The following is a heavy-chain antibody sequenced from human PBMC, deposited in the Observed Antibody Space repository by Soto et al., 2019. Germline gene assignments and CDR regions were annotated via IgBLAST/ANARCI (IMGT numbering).Heavy chain of an antibody. J-gene: IGHJ4*02. D-gene: IGHD6-19*01. CDR3: ARGVSAAVDY. CDR1: GYSFTSLD. CDR2: MEPSTGRT. Sequence: QVQLVQSGAEVREPGASVKVSCNASGYSFTSLDINWVRQTAGQGLEWMGWMEPSTGRTGYAQKFQGRVTMTRDTSINTAYMELTTLTSDDTAFYYCARGVSAAVDYWGQGTLVIVSS. V-gene: IGHV1-8*01.